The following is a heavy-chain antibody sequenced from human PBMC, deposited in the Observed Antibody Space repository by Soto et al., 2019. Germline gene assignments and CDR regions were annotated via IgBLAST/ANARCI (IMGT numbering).Heavy chain of an antibody. CDR1: GFIFSNYA. J-gene: IGHJ4*02. CDR3: AKDRLGGGLDY. V-gene: IGHV3-23*01. D-gene: IGHD3-16*01. Sequence: EVQLLQSGGGLVQPGGSLRLSCAASGFIFSNYAMNWVRQAPGKGLEWVSIVTSRGDTTYYADSVKGRFTISRDNSKNTRYLQVNSMTADDTAVCYCAKDRLGGGLDYWGQGTLVSVSS. CDR2: VTSRGDTT.